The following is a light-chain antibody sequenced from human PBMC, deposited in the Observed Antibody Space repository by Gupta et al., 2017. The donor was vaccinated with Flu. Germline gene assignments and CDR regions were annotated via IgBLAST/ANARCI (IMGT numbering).Light chain of an antibody. V-gene: IGKV3-15*01. Sequence: EIVVTQSPATLSVSPGEGVTLQCRDSESVSSNLAWYQQKRGHAPRIVIYGASTSATGITVRVRGSWSATEFTLSSSRLQSEDFAVYYCQQDYPLHLFGQGTRVEIK. CDR2: GAS. CDR1: ESVSSN. CDR3: QQDYPLHL. J-gene: IGKJ1*01.